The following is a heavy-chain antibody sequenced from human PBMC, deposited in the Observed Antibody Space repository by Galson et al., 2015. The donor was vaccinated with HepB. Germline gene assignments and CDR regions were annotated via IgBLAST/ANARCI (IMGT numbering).Heavy chain of an antibody. Sequence: SLRLSCAASGFTFSSYSMNWVRQAPGKGLEWVSSISSSSSYIYYADSVKGRFTISRDNAKNSLYLQMNSLRAEDTAVYYCARGAVSSSWSVYYYYYMDVWGKGTTVTVSS. CDR1: GFTFSSYS. CDR3: ARGAVSSSWSVYYYYYMDV. V-gene: IGHV3-21*01. CDR2: ISSSSSYI. D-gene: IGHD6-13*01. J-gene: IGHJ6*03.